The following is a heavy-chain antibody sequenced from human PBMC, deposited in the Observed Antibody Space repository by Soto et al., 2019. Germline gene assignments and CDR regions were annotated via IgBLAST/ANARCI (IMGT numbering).Heavy chain of an antibody. V-gene: IGHV3-33*01. CDR1: GFTFSSYG. J-gene: IGHJ6*02. Sequence: GGSLRLSCAASGFTFSSYGMHWVRQAPGKGLEWVAVIWYDGSNKYYADSVKGRFTISRDNSKNTLYLQMNSLRAEDTAVYYCAREEEMATSSPYGMVVWGQGTTVTVSS. CDR3: AREEEMATSSPYGMVV. D-gene: IGHD5-12*01. CDR2: IWYDGSNK.